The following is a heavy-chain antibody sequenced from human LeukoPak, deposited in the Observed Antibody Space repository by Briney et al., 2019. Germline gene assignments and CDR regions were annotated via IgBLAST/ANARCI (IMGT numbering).Heavy chain of an antibody. D-gene: IGHD6-19*01. Sequence: KPSETLSLTCTVSGGSVSSGSYYWSWVRQPPGKGLEWIEYIYYSGSTKYNPSLKSRVTISVDTSKNQFSLKLSSVTAADTAVYYCARWYSSGWAFDYWGQGTLVTVSS. V-gene: IGHV4-61*01. CDR2: IYYSGST. CDR3: ARWYSSGWAFDY. CDR1: GGSVSSGSYY. J-gene: IGHJ4*02.